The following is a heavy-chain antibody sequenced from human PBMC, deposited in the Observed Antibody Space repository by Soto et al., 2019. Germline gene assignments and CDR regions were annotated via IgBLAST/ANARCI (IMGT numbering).Heavy chain of an antibody. D-gene: IGHD3-10*01. Sequence: ASVKVSCKASGYTFTSYGISWVRQAPGQGLEWMGWISAYNGNTNYAQKLQGRVTMTTDTSTSTAYMELRSLRSDDTAVYYCARVRAHRRSYVLLWFGELVDYWGQGTLVTVSS. CDR2: ISAYNGNT. CDR3: ARVRAHRRSYVLLWFGELVDY. CDR1: GYTFTSYG. J-gene: IGHJ4*02. V-gene: IGHV1-18*01.